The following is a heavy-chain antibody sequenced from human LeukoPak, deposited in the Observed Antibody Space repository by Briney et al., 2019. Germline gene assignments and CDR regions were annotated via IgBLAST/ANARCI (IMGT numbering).Heavy chain of an antibody. CDR3: ARGLGPIYFDY. J-gene: IGHJ4*02. CDR1: GGSVSSGNYY. D-gene: IGHD3-16*01. V-gene: IGHV4-61*01. Sequence: SETLSLTCTVSGGSVSSGNYYWSWIRQPPGTGLEWIGYIYYSGSTNYNPSLKSRVIVSADMSKNQFSLKLSSVTAADTAVYYCARGLGPIYFDYWGQGTLVTVSS. CDR2: IYYSGST.